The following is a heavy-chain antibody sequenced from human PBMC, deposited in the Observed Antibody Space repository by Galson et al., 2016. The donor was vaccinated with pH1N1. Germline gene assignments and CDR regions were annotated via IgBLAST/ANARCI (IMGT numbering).Heavy chain of an antibody. CDR3: AKTYDFWAAYPPYYFDY. CDR1: GFTFSNYA. J-gene: IGHJ4*02. D-gene: IGHD3-3*01. V-gene: IGHV3-23*01. Sequence: SLRLSCAASGFTFSNYAMSWVRQAPGKGLEWVSGISDSGDYTYYVDSVKGRFTISRDNSKNTHYVKMNSLRADDTAVYYCAKTYDFWAAYPPYYFDYWGQGTLVTVSS. CDR2: ISDSGDYT.